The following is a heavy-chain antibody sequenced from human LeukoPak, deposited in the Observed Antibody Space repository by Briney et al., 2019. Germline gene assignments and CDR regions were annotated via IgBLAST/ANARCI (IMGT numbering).Heavy chain of an antibody. CDR3: ARDPMYNGGNSGAFDF. V-gene: IGHV3-69-1*02. CDR2: ISGSGAT. CDR1: GFTFSDHF. Sequence: GGSLRLSCAAPGFTFSDHFMTWLRQAPGKGLEWISYISGSGATYYADSVKGRFTISRDNAQNSLWLQMNSLRAEDTAVYYCARDPMYNGGNSGAFDFWGQGTLVTVSS. J-gene: IGHJ3*01. D-gene: IGHD4-23*01.